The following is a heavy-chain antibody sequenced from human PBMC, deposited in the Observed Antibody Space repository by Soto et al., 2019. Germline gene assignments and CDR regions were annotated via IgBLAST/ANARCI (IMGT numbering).Heavy chain of an antibody. D-gene: IGHD3-22*01. V-gene: IGHV3-73*01. CDR1: GFIFSDSP. CDR3: ARQWDYYDSSGRLDD. Sequence: GGSLRLSCVVSGFIFSDSPMHWVRQASGKGLEWVGRIRSKVNSYGTAYAASVKGRFTVSRDDSKNTAYLQMDGLKIEDTAMYYCARQWDYYDSSGRLDDWGQGTQVTAPQ. J-gene: IGHJ4*02. CDR2: IRSKVNSYGT.